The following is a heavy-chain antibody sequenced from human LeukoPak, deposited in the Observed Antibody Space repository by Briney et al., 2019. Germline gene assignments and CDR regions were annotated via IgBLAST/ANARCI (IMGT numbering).Heavy chain of an antibody. CDR2: IYYSGST. CDR1: GGSISSGGYY. V-gene: IGHV4-31*03. D-gene: IGHD4-17*01. Sequence: SETLSLTCTVSGGSISSGGYYWSWIRQHPGKGLEWIGNIYYSGSTYYNPSLKSRVTISVDTSKNQFSLKLSSVTAADTAVYYCATTARNDYGDYRPYAYFDLWGRGTLVTVSS. CDR3: ATTARNDYGDYRPYAYFDL. J-gene: IGHJ2*01.